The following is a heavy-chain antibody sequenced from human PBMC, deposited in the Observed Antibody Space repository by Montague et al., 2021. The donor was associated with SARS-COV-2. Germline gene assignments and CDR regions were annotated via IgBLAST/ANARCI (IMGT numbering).Heavy chain of an antibody. Sequence: PALVKPTQTLTLTCTFSGFSLSTSGMCVSWIRQPPGKALEWLARIDWDDDKYYNTSLKTRLTISKDTSKNQVVLTMTNMDPVDTATYYCARDYIAAAGIYYYYYGMDVWGQRTTVTVSS. D-gene: IGHD6-13*01. J-gene: IGHJ6*02. CDR1: GFSLSTSGMC. V-gene: IGHV2-70*11. CDR2: IDWDDDK. CDR3: ARDYIAAAGIYYYYYGMDV.